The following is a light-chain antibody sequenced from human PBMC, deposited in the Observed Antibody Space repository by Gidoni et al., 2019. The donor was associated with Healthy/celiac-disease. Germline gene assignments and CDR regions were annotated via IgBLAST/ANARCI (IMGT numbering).Light chain of an antibody. Sequence: DIQMTQSPSSLSASVGDRVTITCRASQRIGNFLNWYQQKPGKAPKLLIFAASNLQSGVPSRFSGSESGTDFTLTISSLQPEDFATYYCQQSYSSPLFXQXTRLEIK. CDR3: QQSYSSPL. CDR1: QRIGNF. CDR2: AAS. V-gene: IGKV1-39*01. J-gene: IGKJ5*01.